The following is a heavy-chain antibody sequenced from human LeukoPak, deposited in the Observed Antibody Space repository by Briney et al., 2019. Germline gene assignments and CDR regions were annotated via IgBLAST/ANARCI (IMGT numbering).Heavy chain of an antibody. CDR2: ISGSGDNA. CDR3: AKDSRTFDP. V-gene: IGHV3-23*01. CDR1: GFTFSSYA. J-gene: IGHJ5*02. D-gene: IGHD3/OR15-3a*01. Sequence: GGSLRLSCAASGFTFSSYAMSWVRQAPGKGLQWVSAISGSGDNAYYADSVKGRFTISRDNSKNTLYLQMNSLRAEDTAVSYCAKDSRTFDPWGQGTLVTVSS.